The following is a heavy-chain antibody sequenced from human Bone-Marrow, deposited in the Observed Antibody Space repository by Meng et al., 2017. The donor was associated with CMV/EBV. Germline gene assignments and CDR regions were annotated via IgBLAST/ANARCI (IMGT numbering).Heavy chain of an antibody. CDR2: IKQDGSEK. D-gene: IGHD3-16*01. CDR1: GFTFSSYW. Sequence: GESLKISCAASGFTFSSYWMSWVRQAPGKGLEWVANIKQDGSEKYYVDSVKGRFTISRDNAKNSLYLQMNSLRAEDTVVYYCARDFGPEDWGQGTLVTVSS. V-gene: IGHV3-7*01. CDR3: ARDFGPED. J-gene: IGHJ4*02.